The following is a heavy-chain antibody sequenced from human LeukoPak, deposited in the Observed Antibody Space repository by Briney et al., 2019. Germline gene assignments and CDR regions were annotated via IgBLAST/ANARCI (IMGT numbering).Heavy chain of an antibody. CDR2: IYYSGST. D-gene: IGHD6-19*01. CDR3: ARAVAGTFYYMDV. Sequence: PSETLSLTCTVSGGSISSYYWSWIRQPPGKGLEWIGYIYYSGSTNYNPSLKSRVTISVDTSKNQFSLKLSSVTAADTAVYYCARAVAGTFYYMDVWGKGTTVTVSS. J-gene: IGHJ6*03. CDR1: GGSISSYY. V-gene: IGHV4-59*01.